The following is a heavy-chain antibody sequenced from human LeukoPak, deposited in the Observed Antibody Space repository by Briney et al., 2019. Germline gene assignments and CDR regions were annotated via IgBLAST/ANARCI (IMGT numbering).Heavy chain of an antibody. CDR2: ISGSGANT. CDR3: AKDFYDSSGYIHYFDY. V-gene: IGHV3-23*01. CDR1: GFTFSSYG. Sequence: PGGSLRLSCAASGFTFSSYGMSWVRQAPGKGLEWVSSISGSGANTYYADSVKGRFTISRDNSKNTLYLQMNSLRAVDTAVYYCAKDFYDSSGYIHYFDYWGQGTLVTVSS. D-gene: IGHD3-22*01. J-gene: IGHJ4*02.